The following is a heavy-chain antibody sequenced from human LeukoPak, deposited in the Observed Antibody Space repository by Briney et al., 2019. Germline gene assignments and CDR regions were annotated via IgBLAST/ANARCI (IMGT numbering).Heavy chain of an antibody. CDR2: IYSGGST. Sequence: GGSLRLSCAASGFTVSSSYMNWVRQAPGKGLEWVSVIYSGGSTDYADSVKGRFTISRDNSENTPYLQMSSLRAEDTAVYYCARDPAVGAVWGQGTLVTVSS. V-gene: IGHV3-53*01. CDR1: GFTVSSSY. J-gene: IGHJ4*02. D-gene: IGHD1-26*01. CDR3: ARDPAVGAV.